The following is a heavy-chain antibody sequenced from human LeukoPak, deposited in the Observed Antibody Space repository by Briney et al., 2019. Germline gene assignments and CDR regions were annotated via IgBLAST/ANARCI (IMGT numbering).Heavy chain of an antibody. D-gene: IGHD4-17*01. CDR3: ARAMTTVTEIDY. CDR2: INWNGGST. J-gene: IGHJ4*02. CDR1: GFTFSSYS. V-gene: IGHV3-20*04. Sequence: GGSLRLSCAASGFTFSSYSMSWVRQAPGKGLEWVSGINWNGGSTGYADSVKGRFTISRDNAKNSLYLQMNSLRAEDTALYYCARAMTTVTEIDYWGQGTLVTVSS.